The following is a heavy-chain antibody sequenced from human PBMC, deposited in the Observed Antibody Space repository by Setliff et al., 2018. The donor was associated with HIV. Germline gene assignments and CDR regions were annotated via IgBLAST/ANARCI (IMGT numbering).Heavy chain of an antibody. J-gene: IGHJ4*02. Sequence: ASVKVSCKASGYRFTDYYIHWVRQAPGQGLEWMGWINPNSGGTNYAQKFQGRVTMTRDTSISTAYMELSGLTSDDSAVYYCARSPGDYLFDYWGQGTLVTVSS. CDR3: ARSPGDYLFDY. D-gene: IGHD4-17*01. V-gene: IGHV1-2*02. CDR2: INPNSGGT. CDR1: GYRFTDYY.